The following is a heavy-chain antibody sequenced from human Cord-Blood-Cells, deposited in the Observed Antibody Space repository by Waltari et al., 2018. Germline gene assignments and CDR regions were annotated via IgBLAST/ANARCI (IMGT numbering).Heavy chain of an antibody. J-gene: IGHJ4*02. CDR2: IKSKTDGGTT. D-gene: IGHD5-12*01. CDR3: TTEGTYSGYDY. Sequence: EVQLVESGGGLVKPGGSLRLSCAALGFIFSNAWMTRVRQAPGKGLEWVGRIKSKTDGGTTDYAAPVKGRFTISRDDSKNTLYLQMNSLKTEDTAVYYCTTEGTYSGYDYWGQGTLVTVSS. V-gene: IGHV3-15*01. CDR1: GFIFSNAW.